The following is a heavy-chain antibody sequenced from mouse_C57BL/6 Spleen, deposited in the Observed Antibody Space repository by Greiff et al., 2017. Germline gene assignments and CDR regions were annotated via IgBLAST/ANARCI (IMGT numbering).Heavy chain of an antibody. V-gene: IGHV1-59*01. J-gene: IGHJ2*01. CDR3: ARRAPVYYFVY. D-gene: IGHD3-3*01. CDR2: IDPSDSYT. Sequence: QVQLQQPGAELVRPGTSVKLSCKASGYTFTSYWMHWVKQRPGQGLEWIGVIDPSDSYTNYNQKFKGKATLTVDTSSSTAYMQLSSLTSEDSAVYYCARRAPVYYFVYWGQGTTLTVSS. CDR1: GYTFTSYW.